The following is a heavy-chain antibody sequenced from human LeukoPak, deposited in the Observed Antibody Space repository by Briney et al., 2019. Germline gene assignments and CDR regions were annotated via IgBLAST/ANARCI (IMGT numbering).Heavy chain of an antibody. D-gene: IGHD3-10*01. Sequence: GESLRLSCAASGFPFSTYWMSWVRQAPGKGLEWVANINQDGTEKYYVDSVKGRFTISRDYAKNSLYLQMNSLRAEDTAVYYCAKLASGNYYGSGSYLDYWGQGTLVTVSS. CDR1: GFPFSTYW. J-gene: IGHJ4*02. CDR3: AKLASGNYYGSGSYLDY. CDR2: INQDGTEK. V-gene: IGHV3-7*03.